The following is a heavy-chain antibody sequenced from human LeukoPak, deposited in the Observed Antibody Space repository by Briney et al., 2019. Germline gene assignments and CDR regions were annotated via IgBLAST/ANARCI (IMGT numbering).Heavy chain of an antibody. CDR2: ISSSSSYI. CDR3: AREHYDSSGYYYVGAFDI. CDR1: GFTFRSYS. J-gene: IGHJ3*02. V-gene: IGHV3-21*01. D-gene: IGHD3-22*01. Sequence: GGSLRLSCAASGFTFRSYSMNWVRQAPGKGLEWVSSISSSSSYIYYADSVKGRFTISRDNAKNSLCLQMNSLRAEDTAVYYCAREHYDSSGYYYVGAFDIWGQGTMVTVSS.